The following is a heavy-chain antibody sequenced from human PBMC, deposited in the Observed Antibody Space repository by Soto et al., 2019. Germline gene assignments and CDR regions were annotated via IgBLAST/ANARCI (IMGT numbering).Heavy chain of an antibody. D-gene: IGHD3-9*01. Sequence: GGSLRLSCAASGFTFSSYAMSWVRQAPGKGLEWVSAISGSGGSTYYADSVKGRFTISRDNSKNTLYLQMNSLRAEDTAVYYCAKDPYGILTGYYYFDYWGQGTLVTVSS. J-gene: IGHJ4*02. CDR1: GFTFSSYA. V-gene: IGHV3-23*01. CDR2: ISGSGGST. CDR3: AKDPYGILTGYYYFDY.